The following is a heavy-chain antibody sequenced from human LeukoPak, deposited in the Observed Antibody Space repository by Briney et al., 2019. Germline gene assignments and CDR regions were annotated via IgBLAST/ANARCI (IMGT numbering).Heavy chain of an antibody. V-gene: IGHV3-74*01. J-gene: IGHJ4*02. D-gene: IGHD3-10*01. Sequence: GGSLRLSCAAPGFTFSSYWMHWVRQAPGKGLVWVSRINSDGSSTSYADSVKGRFTISRDNAKNTLYLQMNSLRAEDTAVYYCARTHNYYGSGSYFYWGQGTLVTVSS. CDR3: ARTHNYYGSGSYFY. CDR1: GFTFSSYW. CDR2: INSDGSST.